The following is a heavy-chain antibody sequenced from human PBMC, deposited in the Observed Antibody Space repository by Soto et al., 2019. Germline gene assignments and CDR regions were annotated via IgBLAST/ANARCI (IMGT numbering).Heavy chain of an antibody. D-gene: IGHD2-2*01. CDR1: GITFSNSA. Sequence: EVQLLESGGGLVQPGGSLRLSCAASGITFSNSAMSWVRQAPGKGLEWVSAIGGSGDTTYYADSAKGRFTISRDNPKNTLFLQMNGLRAEDTGVYYFASEVMTSAYYLDYWGQGTLATVSS. V-gene: IGHV3-23*01. CDR3: ASEVMTSAYYLDY. J-gene: IGHJ4*02. CDR2: IGGSGDTT.